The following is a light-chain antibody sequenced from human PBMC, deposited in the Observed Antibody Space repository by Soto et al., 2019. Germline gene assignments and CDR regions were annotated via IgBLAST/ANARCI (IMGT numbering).Light chain of an antibody. V-gene: IGLV1-44*01. Sequence: QSVLTQPPSASGTPGQRVSISCSGGRSNIGSNLVSWYQQLPGTAPKLLLYFNDQRPSGVPDRFSGSKSGTSASLAVSELQSEDEADYFCASWHDSLKGVLFGGGTKVTVL. J-gene: IGLJ3*02. CDR3: ASWHDSLKGVL. CDR1: RSNIGSNL. CDR2: FND.